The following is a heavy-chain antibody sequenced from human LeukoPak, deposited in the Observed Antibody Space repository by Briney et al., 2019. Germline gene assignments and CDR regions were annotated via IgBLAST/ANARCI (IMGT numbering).Heavy chain of an antibody. J-gene: IGHJ4*02. D-gene: IGHD3-16*01. Sequence: PGGSLRLSCAASGFTVSSNYMSWVRQAPGKGLEWASLIDSGDTTYYADSVKGRFTISRDNSKNTLYLQMNSLRAEDTAVYYCATLEGGSLDYWGQGALVTVSS. CDR1: GFTVSSNY. CDR3: ATLEGGSLDY. V-gene: IGHV3-53*01. CDR2: IDSGDTT.